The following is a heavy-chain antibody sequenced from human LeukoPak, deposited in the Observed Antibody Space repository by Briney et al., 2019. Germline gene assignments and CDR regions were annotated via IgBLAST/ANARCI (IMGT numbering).Heavy chain of an antibody. Sequence: GGSLRLSCAASGFTLGSANAMTWVRQAQGKGLEWVSLISASGSATYYADAVKGRFTISRDNSKNTLYLQMTSLRAGDTAVYYCAKGQELAHSNWFDPWGQGTQVTVSS. CDR3: AKGQELAHSNWFDP. J-gene: IGHJ5*02. V-gene: IGHV3-23*01. CDR1: GFTLGSANA. D-gene: IGHD3-10*01. CDR2: ISASGSAT.